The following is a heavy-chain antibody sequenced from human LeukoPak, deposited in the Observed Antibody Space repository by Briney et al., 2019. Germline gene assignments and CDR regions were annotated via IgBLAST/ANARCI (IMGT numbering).Heavy chain of an antibody. CDR3: ARDGGDSWGYYRGLY. CDR1: GYTFTSYF. CDR2: INPTSGRT. V-gene: IGHV1-46*01. Sequence: ASVKVSCKASGYTFTSYFLRWVRQAPGQGLEWLGIINPTSGRTTYAQKSLGRGTVTRDRSTSTVCMVLNSLRSEDTAVYYCARDGGDSWGYYRGLYWCQGTLVTVSS. J-gene: IGHJ4*02. D-gene: IGHD6-25*01.